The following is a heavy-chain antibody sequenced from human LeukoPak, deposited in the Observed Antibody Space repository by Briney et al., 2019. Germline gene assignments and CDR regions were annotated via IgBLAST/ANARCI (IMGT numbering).Heavy chain of an antibody. J-gene: IGHJ4*02. CDR2: ISYDGSSK. CDR3: AKISDSSSWLIDY. V-gene: IGHV3-30*18. D-gene: IGHD6-13*01. Sequence: PGRSLRLSCAASGFIFSSYAMHWVRQAPGKGLEWVAVISYDGSSKYYADSVKGRFTISRDNSKNTLYLQMNSLRADDTAAYYCAKISDSSSWLIDYWGQGTLVTVST. CDR1: GFIFSSYA.